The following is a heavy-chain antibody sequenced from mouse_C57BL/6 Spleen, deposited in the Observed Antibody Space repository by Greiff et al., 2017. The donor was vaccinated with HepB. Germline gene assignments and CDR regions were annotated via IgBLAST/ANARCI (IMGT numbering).Heavy chain of an antibody. CDR3: ARRGDYDVGGYAMDY. CDR1: GYTFTDYY. V-gene: IGHV1-26*01. D-gene: IGHD2-4*01. J-gene: IGHJ4*01. Sequence: EVKLMESGPELVKPGASVKISCKASGYTFTDYYMNWVKQSHGKSLEWIGDINPNNGGTSYNQKFKGKATLTVDKSSSTAYMELRSLTSEDSAVYYCARRGDYDVGGYAMDYWGQGTSVTVSS. CDR2: INPNNGGT.